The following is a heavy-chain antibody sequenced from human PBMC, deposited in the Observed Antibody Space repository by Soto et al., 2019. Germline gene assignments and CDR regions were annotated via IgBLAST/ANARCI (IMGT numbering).Heavy chain of an antibody. J-gene: IGHJ6*02. V-gene: IGHV5-51*01. CDR3: MRSYGDSYYFYYGMDV. CDR1: GFIFSRYK. Sequence: GESLKISCEGSGFIFSRYKIGWVRQMPGKGLEWMGIINPGNSDTTYSPSFQGQVTISADNSINTAYLQWSSLRASDTAMFYCMRSYGDSYYFYYGMDVWGQGTTVTVSS. D-gene: IGHD2-21*02. CDR2: INPGNSDT.